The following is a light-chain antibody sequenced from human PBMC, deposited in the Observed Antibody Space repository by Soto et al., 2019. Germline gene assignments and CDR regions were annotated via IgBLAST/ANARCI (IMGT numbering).Light chain of an antibody. Sequence: AIQMTQSPSSLSASVGDRVTITCRASQGIRNDLGWYQQKPGKAPKLLIYAASSLQSGVPSRFSCSGSGTNFTLTISSLHPEDFTTYYCLQDYNYPFTFGPRTELDIK. J-gene: IGKJ3*01. CDR1: QGIRND. CDR2: AAS. V-gene: IGKV1-6*01. CDR3: LQDYNYPFT.